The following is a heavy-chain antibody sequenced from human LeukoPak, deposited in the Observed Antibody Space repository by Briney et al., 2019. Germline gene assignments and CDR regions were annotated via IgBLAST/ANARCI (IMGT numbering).Heavy chain of an antibody. CDR3: ARQRGATVTTYQVY. Sequence: PGGSLRLSCAASGSTVSSDFMIWVRQAPGRGLEWVSILYSGGNTYYAGSVKGRFTISRGNSKNTLYLQMNSLRAEDTAVYYCARQRGATVTTYQVYWGQGTLVTVSS. V-gene: IGHV3-66*04. J-gene: IGHJ4*02. D-gene: IGHD4-17*01. CDR2: LYSGGNT. CDR1: GSTVSSDF.